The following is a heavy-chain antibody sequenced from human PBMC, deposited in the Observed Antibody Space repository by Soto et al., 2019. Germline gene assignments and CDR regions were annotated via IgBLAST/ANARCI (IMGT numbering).Heavy chain of an antibody. CDR3: AKGGGFDP. CDR1: GFTFSRYA. Sequence: EEQLLESGGGLVKPGGSLRLSCAASGFTFSRYAMSWVRQIPGKGLECVSAIGGDGESTHYADSVKGRFTISRDNSKNTGYLQLNSLRVEDTAVYYCAKGGGFDPWGQGTLVTVSS. D-gene: IGHD4-17*01. J-gene: IGHJ5*02. CDR2: IGGDGEST. V-gene: IGHV3-23*01.